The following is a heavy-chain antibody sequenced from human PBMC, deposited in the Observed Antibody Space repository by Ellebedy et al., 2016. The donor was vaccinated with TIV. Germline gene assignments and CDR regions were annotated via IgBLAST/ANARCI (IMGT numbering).Heavy chain of an antibody. CDR3: VRALKYCGGDCMYKFDF. Sequence: SGPTLVKPTETLTLTCTVSGFSLNNIIMGVSWFRQPPGKALEWLAHSSSNDEKSYSTSLEARLSISKDTAKSQVVLTVANMDPLDTATYYCVRALKYCGGDCMYKFDFWGQGALVTVSS. J-gene: IGHJ4*02. D-gene: IGHD2-21*02. CDR1: GFSLNNIIMG. V-gene: IGHV2-26*01. CDR2: SSSNDEK.